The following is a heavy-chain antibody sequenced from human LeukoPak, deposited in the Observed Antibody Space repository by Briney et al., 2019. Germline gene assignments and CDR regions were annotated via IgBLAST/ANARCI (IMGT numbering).Heavy chain of an antibody. D-gene: IGHD6-13*01. CDR2: ISAYNGNT. J-gene: IGHJ6*04. CDR3: ARTSSSWEYYYYGMDV. Sequence: ASVKVSCKASGYTFTSYGISWVRQAPGQGLEWMGWISAYNGNTNYAQKLQGRVTMTTDTSTSTAYMELRSLRSDDTAAYYCARTSSSWEYYYYGMDVWGKGTTVTVSS. V-gene: IGHV1-18*04. CDR1: GYTFTSYG.